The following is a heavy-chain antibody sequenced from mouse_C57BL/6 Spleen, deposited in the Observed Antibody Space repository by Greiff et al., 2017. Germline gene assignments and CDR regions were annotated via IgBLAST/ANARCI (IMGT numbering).Heavy chain of an antibody. J-gene: IGHJ2*01. CDR3: LLGDY. Sequence: EVQRVESGPELVKPGASVKISCKASGYSFTGYYMNWVKQSPEKSLEWIGEINPSTGGTTYNQKFKAKATLTVDKSSSTAYMQLKSLTSEDSAVYYCLLGDYWGQGTTLTVSS. D-gene: IGHD2-1*01. CDR1: GYSFTGYY. V-gene: IGHV1-42*01. CDR2: INPSTGGT.